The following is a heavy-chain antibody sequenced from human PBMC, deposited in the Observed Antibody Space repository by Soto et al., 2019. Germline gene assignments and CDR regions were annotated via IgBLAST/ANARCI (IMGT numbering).Heavy chain of an antibody. CDR3: ARSSPYYYDSSGYYTTPFDY. CDR1: GFTFSDYY. CDR2: ISSSSSYT. J-gene: IGHJ4*02. V-gene: IGHV3-11*03. D-gene: IGHD3-22*01. Sequence: GGSLRLSCAASGFTFSDYYMSWIRQAPGKGLEWVSYISSSSSYTNYADSVKGRFTISRDNAKNSLYLQMNSLRAEDTAVYYCARSSPYYYDSSGYYTTPFDYWGQGTLVTVPQ.